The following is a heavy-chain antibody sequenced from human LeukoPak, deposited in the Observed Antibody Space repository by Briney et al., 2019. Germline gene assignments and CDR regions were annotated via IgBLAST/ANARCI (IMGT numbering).Heavy chain of an antibody. CDR2: IKQDGSEK. V-gene: IGHV3-7*03. Sequence: PGGSLRLSCAASGFTFINYWMSWVRQAPGKGLEWVANIKQDGSEKYYVDSVKDRFTISRDNAKNSLYLQMNSLRAEDTAVYYCAKIGPGYYYGSGSYSDVWGKGTTVTVSS. CDR1: GFTFINYW. J-gene: IGHJ6*04. CDR3: AKIGPGYYYGSGSYSDV. D-gene: IGHD3-10*01.